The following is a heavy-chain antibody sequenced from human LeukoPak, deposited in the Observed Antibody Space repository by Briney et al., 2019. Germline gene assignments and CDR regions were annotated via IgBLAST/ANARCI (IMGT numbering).Heavy chain of an antibody. D-gene: IGHD2-21*02. Sequence: AGGSLRLSCAASGFTFSSYWMHWVRQAPGKGLVWVSRINSDGSSTSYADSVKGRFTISRDNAKNTLYLQMNSLRAEDTAVYYCTRDRLYCCGDCLDPWGQGTLVTVSS. CDR2: INSDGSST. V-gene: IGHV3-74*01. CDR1: GFTFSSYW. CDR3: TRDRLYCCGDCLDP. J-gene: IGHJ5*02.